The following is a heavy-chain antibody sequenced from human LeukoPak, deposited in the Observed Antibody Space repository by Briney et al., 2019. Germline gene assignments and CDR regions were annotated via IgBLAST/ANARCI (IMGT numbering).Heavy chain of an antibody. CDR1: GYTFTGYY. J-gene: IGHJ5*02. CDR2: INPNSGGT. Sequence: ASVKVSCKASGYTFTGYYMHWVRQAPGQGLEWMGWINPNSGGTNYAQKFQGRVTMTRDTSISTAYMELSRLRSDDTAVYYCARGYCSSTSCYDGLDWFGPWGQGTLVTVSS. CDR3: ARGYCSSTSCYDGLDWFGP. V-gene: IGHV1-2*02. D-gene: IGHD2-2*01.